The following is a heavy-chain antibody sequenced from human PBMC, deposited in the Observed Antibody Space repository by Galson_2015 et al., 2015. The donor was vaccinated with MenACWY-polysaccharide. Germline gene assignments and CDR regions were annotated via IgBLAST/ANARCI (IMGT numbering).Heavy chain of an antibody. CDR2: INPAGSII. Sequence: SMRLSCAASGFTFRSYWMNWVRQGPGKGPVRVPRINPAGSIINYADSVKGRFTISRDNAKNTLYLQMNSLRGEDTAVYYCARDGNWHCYWGQGTLVTVSS. CDR3: ARDGNWHCY. D-gene: IGHD5-24*01. J-gene: IGHJ4*02. CDR1: GFTFRSYW. V-gene: IGHV3-74*01.